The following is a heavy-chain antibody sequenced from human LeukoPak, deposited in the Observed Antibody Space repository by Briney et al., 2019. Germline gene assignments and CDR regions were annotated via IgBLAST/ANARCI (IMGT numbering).Heavy chain of an antibody. CDR1: GGSISSYY. Sequence: PSETLSLTCTVSGGSISSYYWSWIRQPPGKGLEWIGYIYYSGSTNYNPSLKSRVTISVDTSKNQFSLKLSSVTAADTAVYYCARDLGDSGSYYRAFDIWGQGTMVTVSS. J-gene: IGHJ3*02. CDR3: ARDLGDSGSYYRAFDI. D-gene: IGHD1-26*01. CDR2: IYYSGST. V-gene: IGHV4-59*12.